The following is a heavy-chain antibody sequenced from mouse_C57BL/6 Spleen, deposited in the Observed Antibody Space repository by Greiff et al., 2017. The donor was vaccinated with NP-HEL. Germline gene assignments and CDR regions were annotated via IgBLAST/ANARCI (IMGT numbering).Heavy chain of an antibody. V-gene: IGHV3-2*02. CDR1: GYSITSGYG. CDR3: ARTARIKY. Sequence: VQLKESGPGLVKPSQSLSLTCTVTGYSITSGYGWNWIRQFPGNKLEWMGYISYSGSTNYNPSLKSRISITRDTSKNQLFLQLNSVTTEDNATYYCARTARIKYWGQGTTLTVSS. J-gene: IGHJ2*01. CDR2: ISYSGST. D-gene: IGHD1-2*01.